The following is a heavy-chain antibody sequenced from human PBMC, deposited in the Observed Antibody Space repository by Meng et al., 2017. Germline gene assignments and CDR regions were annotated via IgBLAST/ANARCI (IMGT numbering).Heavy chain of an antibody. Sequence: ASVKVSCKVSGYTLTELSMHWVRQAPGKGLEWMGGFDPEDGETIYAQKFQGRVTMTEDTSTDTAYMELSSLRSEDTAVYYCAITVAAPITLYFDYWGQGTLVTVSS. V-gene: IGHV1-24*01. CDR3: AITVAAPITLYFDY. CDR1: GYTLTELS. D-gene: IGHD6-19*01. J-gene: IGHJ4*02. CDR2: FDPEDGET.